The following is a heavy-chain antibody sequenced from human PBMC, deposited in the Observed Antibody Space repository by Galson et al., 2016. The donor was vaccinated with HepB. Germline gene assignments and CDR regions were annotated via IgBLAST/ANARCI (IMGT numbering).Heavy chain of an antibody. J-gene: IGHJ6*02. Sequence: SETLSLTCAVSGASVSNNNGWSWVRQPPGKGLEWIGEIYHNGRANYNPSLKSRASISLDKSKNQFSRRLSSVTAADTAVYYCARDLRWKEPRCGMDVWGQGTTVAVSS. V-gene: IGHV4-4*02. CDR2: IYHNGRA. D-gene: IGHD1-1*01. CDR3: ARDLRWKEPRCGMDV. CDR1: GASVSNNNG.